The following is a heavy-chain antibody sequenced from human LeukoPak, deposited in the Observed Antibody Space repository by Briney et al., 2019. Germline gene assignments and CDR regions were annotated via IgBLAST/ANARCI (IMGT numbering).Heavy chain of an antibody. Sequence: GGSLRLSCAASGFTFGSYWMHWVRQAPGKGLVWVSHINTDASSTNDAVTVKRPFKISIDIAKNTPNMQLNSLIAEDTAVYYCARDLTYCSGGRSRPSPIDFWGQGTLVTVSS. CDR3: ARDLTYCSGGRSRPSPIDF. D-gene: IGHD2-15*01. J-gene: IGHJ4*02. CDR2: INTDASST. V-gene: IGHV3-74*01. CDR1: GFTFGSYW.